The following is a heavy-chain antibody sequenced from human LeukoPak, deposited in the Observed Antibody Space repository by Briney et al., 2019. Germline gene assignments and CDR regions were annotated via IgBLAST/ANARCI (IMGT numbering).Heavy chain of an antibody. D-gene: IGHD6-25*01. V-gene: IGHV1-2*02. Sequence: ASVKVSCKASGYTFTGYYIHWVRQAPGQGLEWLGWISPNSGGTNYAQKFQGRVTMTRDTSISTAYMELSRLRSDDTAVYYCARGDSSDYYYYMDVWGKGTTVTVSS. CDR3: ARGDSSDYYYYMDV. CDR1: GYTFTGYY. J-gene: IGHJ6*03. CDR2: ISPNSGGT.